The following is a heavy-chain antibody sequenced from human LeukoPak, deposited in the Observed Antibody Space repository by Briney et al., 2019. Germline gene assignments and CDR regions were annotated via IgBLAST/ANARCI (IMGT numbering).Heavy chain of an antibody. Sequence: ASVKVSCKASGYIFTSYYIHRVRQAPGQGLEWMGIINPSGGNTNYAQKFQGRVTMTRDTSTSTVYMELSSLRSGDTAVYYCARFAVHRRLAVAGQFGLDYWGQGTLVTVSS. CDR1: GYIFTSYY. CDR3: ARFAVHRRLAVAGQFGLDY. CDR2: INPSGGNT. J-gene: IGHJ4*02. V-gene: IGHV1-46*01. D-gene: IGHD6-19*01.